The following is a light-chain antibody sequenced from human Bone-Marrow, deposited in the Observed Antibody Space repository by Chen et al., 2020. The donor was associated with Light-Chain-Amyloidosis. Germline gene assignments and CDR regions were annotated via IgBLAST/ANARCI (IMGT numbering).Light chain of an antibody. CDR1: DLGDKY. V-gene: IGLV3-1*01. Sequence: SYELTQPPSVSVSPGQTATITCSGDDLGDKYACWYQQKPGQSPVLVIYQDNKRPSGIPDRFSGSNSGNTATLTISGTQAMDEADYYCQVCDSSTYVFGTGTKVTAL. CDR3: QVCDSSTYV. CDR2: QDN. J-gene: IGLJ1*01.